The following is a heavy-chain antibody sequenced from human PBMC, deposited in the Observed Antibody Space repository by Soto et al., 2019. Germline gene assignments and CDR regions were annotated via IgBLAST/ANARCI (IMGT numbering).Heavy chain of an antibody. CDR1: GFTFSTFS. D-gene: IGHD6-19*01. CDR3: ARDLGWAFDS. Sequence: EVQLVESGGGSVQPGGSLRLSCAASGFTFSTFSMNWVRQAPGRGLEWISYISGGGSPISYADSVKGRFTISRDNAKNSLYVQMDSLTDEDTAVYYCARDLGWAFDSWGQGTLFTVSS. V-gene: IGHV3-48*02. J-gene: IGHJ4*02. CDR2: ISGGGSPI.